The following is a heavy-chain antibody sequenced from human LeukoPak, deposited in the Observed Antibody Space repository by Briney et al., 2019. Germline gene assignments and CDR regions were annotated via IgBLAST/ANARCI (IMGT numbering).Heavy chain of an antibody. J-gene: IGHJ2*01. D-gene: IGHD2-2*01. CDR1: GYTFTSYD. V-gene: IGHV1-8*01. Sequence: ASVKVSCKASGYTFTSYDINWVRQATGQGLEWMGWMKPNSGNTGYAQKFQGRVTMTTDTSTSTAYMELRSLRSDDTAVYYCASLGYCSSTSCYPPYWYFDLWGRGTLVTVSS. CDR2: MKPNSGNT. CDR3: ASLGYCSSTSCYPPYWYFDL.